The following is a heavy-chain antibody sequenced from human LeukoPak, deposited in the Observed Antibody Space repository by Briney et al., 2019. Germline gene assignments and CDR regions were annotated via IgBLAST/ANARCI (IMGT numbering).Heavy chain of an antibody. V-gene: IGHV3-30*18. D-gene: IGHD5-18*01. J-gene: IGHJ4*02. CDR2: ISYDGSNK. CDR3: AKVIGYSSY. Sequence: PGGSLRLSCAASGFTFSSYGMHWVRQAPGNRLEWVAVISYDGSNKYYADSVKGRFTISRDNSKNTLYLQMNSLRAEDTAVYYCAKVIGYSSYWGQGTLVTVSS. CDR1: GFTFSSYG.